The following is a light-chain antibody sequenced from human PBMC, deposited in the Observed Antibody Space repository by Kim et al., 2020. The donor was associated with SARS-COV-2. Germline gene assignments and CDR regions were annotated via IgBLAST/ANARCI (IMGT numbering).Light chain of an antibody. Sequence: QSVLTQPPSVSAAPGQKVTISCSGSSSNIVNNYVSWYQQLPGTAPKLLIYDSNKRPSGMPDRFSGSKSGTSATLGITGLQTGDEADYYCGTWDSSLSAVVFGGGTQLTVL. CDR3: GTWDSSLSAVV. CDR1: SSNIVNNY. J-gene: IGLJ2*01. CDR2: DSN. V-gene: IGLV1-51*01.